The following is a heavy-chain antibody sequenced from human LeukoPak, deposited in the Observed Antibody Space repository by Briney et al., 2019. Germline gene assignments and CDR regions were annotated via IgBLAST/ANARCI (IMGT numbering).Heavy chain of an antibody. Sequence: ASVKVSCKVSGYTFTGYYMHWVRQAPGQGLEWMGWINPNSGGTNYAQKFQGRVTMTRDTSISTAYMELSRLRSDDTAVYYCARERRIVGALWNDAFDIWGQGTMVTVSS. V-gene: IGHV1-2*02. CDR3: ARERRIVGALWNDAFDI. D-gene: IGHD1-26*01. CDR1: GYTFTGYY. J-gene: IGHJ3*02. CDR2: INPNSGGT.